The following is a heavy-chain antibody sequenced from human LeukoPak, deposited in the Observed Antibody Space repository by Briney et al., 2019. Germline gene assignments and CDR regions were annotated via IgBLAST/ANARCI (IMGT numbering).Heavy chain of an antibody. CDR2: INAGNGNT. CDR1: GYTFTSYA. J-gene: IGHJ4*02. CDR3: ARDARYSYGTGY. D-gene: IGHD5-18*01. V-gene: IGHV1-3*01. Sequence: ASVKVSCNASGYTFTSYAMHWVRQAPGQRLEWMGWINAGNGNTKYSQKFQGRVTITRDTSASTAYMELSSLRSEDTAVYYCARDARYSYGTGYWDQGTLVTVSS.